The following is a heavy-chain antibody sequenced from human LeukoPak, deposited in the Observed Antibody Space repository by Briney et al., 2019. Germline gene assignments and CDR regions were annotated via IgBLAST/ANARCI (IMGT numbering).Heavy chain of an antibody. J-gene: IGHJ5*02. V-gene: IGHV4-28*03. D-gene: IGHD1-26*01. CDR2: VYHSGRT. CDR1: GYSISSDNW. Sequence: SDTLSLTCVVSGYSISSDNWWGRIRQSPGKGLEWIGYVYHSGRTYSNPSLKSRVTMSADTSKNQFSLKLSSVTAVDTAVYYCARVGWNGWEPQRGWFDPWGQGTLVTVSS. CDR3: ARVGWNGWEPQRGWFDP.